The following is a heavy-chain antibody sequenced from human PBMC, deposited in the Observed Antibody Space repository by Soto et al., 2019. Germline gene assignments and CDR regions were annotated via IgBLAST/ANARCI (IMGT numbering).Heavy chain of an antibody. Sequence: GGSLRLSCAASGFTFSSYAMSWVRQAPGKGLEWVSAISGSGGSTYYADSVKGRFTISRDNSKNTLYLQMNSLRAEDTAVYYCAKDHSYYGSGSGRADYFDYWGQGTLVTVSS. J-gene: IGHJ4*02. V-gene: IGHV3-23*01. CDR1: GFTFSSYA. D-gene: IGHD3-10*01. CDR3: AKDHSYYGSGSGRADYFDY. CDR2: ISGSGGST.